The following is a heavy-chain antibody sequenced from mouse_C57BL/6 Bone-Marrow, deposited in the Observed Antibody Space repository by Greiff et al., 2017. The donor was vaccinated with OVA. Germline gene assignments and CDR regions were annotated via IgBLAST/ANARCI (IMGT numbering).Heavy chain of an antibody. D-gene: IGHD1-1*01. V-gene: IGHV1-72*01. CDR1: GYTFTSYW. J-gene: IGHJ1*03. CDR3: ARDPYYDGSSYFYWYFDV. Sequence: VQLQQPGAELVKPGASVKLSCKASGYTFTSYWMHWVKQRPGRGLEWIGRIDPNSGGTKYNEKFKSKATLTVDKPSSTAYMQLSSLTSEDSAVYYCARDPYYDGSSYFYWYFDVWGTGTTVTVSS. CDR2: IDPNSGGT.